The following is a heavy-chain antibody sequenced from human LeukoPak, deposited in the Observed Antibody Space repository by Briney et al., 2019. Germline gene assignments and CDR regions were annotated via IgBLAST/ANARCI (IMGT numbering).Heavy chain of an antibody. D-gene: IGHD3-22*01. V-gene: IGHV3-7*01. Sequence: GGSLRLACAASGFRFSSYAMSWVRQAPGKGLEWVANIKQDGSEKYYVDSVKGRFTISRDNAKNSLYLQMNSLRAEDTAVYYCARVGIAYYYDSSGYYTDFWGQGTLVTVSS. CDR3: ARVGIAYYYDSSGYYTDF. CDR2: IKQDGSEK. CDR1: GFRFSSYA. J-gene: IGHJ4*02.